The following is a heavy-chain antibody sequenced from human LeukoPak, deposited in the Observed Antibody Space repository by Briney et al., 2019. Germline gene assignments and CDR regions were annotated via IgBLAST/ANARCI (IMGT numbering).Heavy chain of an antibody. D-gene: IGHD6-19*01. CDR1: GFTFDGYA. V-gene: IGHV3-9*01. Sequence: GGSLRLSCAASGFTFDGYAMHWVRQAPGEGLEWVSGISWNSGSIGYADSVKGRFTISRDNAKNSLYLQMNSLRAEDTALYYCAKDKNRQWLVLGLDAFDIWGQGTMVTVSS. J-gene: IGHJ3*02. CDR3: AKDKNRQWLVLGLDAFDI. CDR2: ISWNSGSI.